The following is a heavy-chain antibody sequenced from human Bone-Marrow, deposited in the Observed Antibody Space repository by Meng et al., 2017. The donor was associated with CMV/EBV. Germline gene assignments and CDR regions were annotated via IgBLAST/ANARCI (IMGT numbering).Heavy chain of an antibody. CDR3: ARVGDRYCSSTSCSPFDY. V-gene: IGHV3-21*01. Sequence: GGSLRLSCAASGFTFSSYSMNWVRQAPGKELEWVSSISSSSSYIYYADSVKGRFTISRDNAKNSLYLQMNSLRAEDTAVYYCARVGDRYCSSTSCSPFDYWGQGTLVTVSS. J-gene: IGHJ4*02. CDR1: GFTFSSYS. D-gene: IGHD2-2*01. CDR2: ISSSSSYI.